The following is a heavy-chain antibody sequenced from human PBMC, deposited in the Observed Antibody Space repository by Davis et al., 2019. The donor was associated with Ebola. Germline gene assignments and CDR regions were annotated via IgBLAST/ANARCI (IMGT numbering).Heavy chain of an antibody. CDR3: ARDKSGSY. D-gene: IGHD1-26*01. CDR1: GYTFTSYA. J-gene: IGHJ4*02. Sequence: AASVKVSCKASGYTFTSYAMHWVRQAPGQRLEWMGWINAGNGNTNYAQKLQGRVTMTTDTSTSTAYMELRSLRSDDTAVYYCARDKSGSYWGQGTLVTVSS. CDR2: INAGNGNT. V-gene: IGHV1-3*01.